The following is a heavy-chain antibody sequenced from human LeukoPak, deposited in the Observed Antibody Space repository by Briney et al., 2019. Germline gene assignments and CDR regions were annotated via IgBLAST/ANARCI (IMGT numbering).Heavy chain of an antibody. Sequence: ASVKVSCKVSGYTLTELSMYWVRQAPGQGLEWMGWINPNSGGTNYAQKFQGRVTMTRDTSISTAYMELSRLRSDDTAVYYCAREKRAGNYFDYWGQGTLVTVSS. D-gene: IGHD5-24*01. CDR3: AREKRAGNYFDY. CDR1: GYTLTELS. V-gene: IGHV1-2*02. CDR2: INPNSGGT. J-gene: IGHJ4*02.